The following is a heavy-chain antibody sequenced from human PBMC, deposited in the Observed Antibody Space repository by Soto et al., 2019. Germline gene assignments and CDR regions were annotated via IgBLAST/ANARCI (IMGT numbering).Heavy chain of an antibody. Sequence: GGSLRLSCAASGFTFSTYAMSWVRQAPDKGLEWVSAISGSGRSTYYSHSVTGRFTISRDNSNSTLYLQMNSLRAEDTAVYYCAREGDIAARPDNWFDPWGQGTLVTVSS. D-gene: IGHD6-6*01. CDR3: AREGDIAARPDNWFDP. J-gene: IGHJ5*02. CDR2: ISGSGRST. CDR1: GFTFSTYA. V-gene: IGHV3-23*01.